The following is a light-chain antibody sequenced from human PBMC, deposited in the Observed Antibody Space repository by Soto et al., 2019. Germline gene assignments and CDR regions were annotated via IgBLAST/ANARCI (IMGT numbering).Light chain of an antibody. CDR2: AAS. CDR3: QRSYSTSLT. V-gene: IGKV1-39*01. CDR1: QSISSY. Sequence: DIQMTQSPSSLSASVGDRVTITCRASQSISSYLNWYQQKPGKAPKLLIYAASSLQSGVPSRFSGSGSGTDITLTISSLQPEDFTTYYRQRSYSTSLTFGGGTKVEIE. J-gene: IGKJ4*01.